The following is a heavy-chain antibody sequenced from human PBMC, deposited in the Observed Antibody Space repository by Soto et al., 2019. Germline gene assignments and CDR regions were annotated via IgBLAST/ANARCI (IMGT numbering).Heavy chain of an antibody. J-gene: IGHJ4*02. CDR3: AKIVY. V-gene: IGHV3-30*18. CDR2: ISYDGSNK. Sequence: PGGSLRLSCAASGFTFSSYGMHWVRQAPGKRLEWVAVISYDGSNKYYADSVKGRFTISRDNSKNTLYLQMNSLRAEDTAVYYCAKIVYWGQGTLVTVSS. CDR1: GFTFSSYG.